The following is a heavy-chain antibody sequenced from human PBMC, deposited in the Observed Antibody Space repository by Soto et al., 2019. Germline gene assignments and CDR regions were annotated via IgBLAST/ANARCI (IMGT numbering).Heavy chain of an antibody. D-gene: IGHD3-16*01. J-gene: IGHJ2*01. V-gene: IGHV3-23*01. CDR2: ISGSGDAT. Sequence: EVQLLESGGGLVQPGGSMRLSCAASGLTFSAYAMTWVRQAPGKGLEWVSSISGSGDATYYADSVKGRFTISRDNSKKTMYLQMNSLRAEDTAVYYCAKSGGDWYFDLWGRGTLVIVSS. CDR1: GLTFSAYA. CDR3: AKSGGDWYFDL.